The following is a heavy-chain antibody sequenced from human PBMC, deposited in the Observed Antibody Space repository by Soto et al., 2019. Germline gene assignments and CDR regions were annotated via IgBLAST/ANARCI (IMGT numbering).Heavy chain of an antibody. CDR2: IQGVGHKT. D-gene: IGHD4-17*01. Sequence: DVQLLESGGGLAQPGGSLRLSCATSGFPFSNYAMTWVRQAPGKGLQWVSGIQGVGHKTYYADSVRGRFTVSRDNSENKLYLHMNDLSAEDTAIYFCAKTCGDYHLAWVAIWGQGTKVIVAS. J-gene: IGHJ3*02. CDR1: GFPFSNYA. V-gene: IGHV3-23*01. CDR3: AKTCGDYHLAWVAI.